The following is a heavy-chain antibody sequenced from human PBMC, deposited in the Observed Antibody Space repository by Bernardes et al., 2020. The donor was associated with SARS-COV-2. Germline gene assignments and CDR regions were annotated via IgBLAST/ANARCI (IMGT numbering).Heavy chain of an antibody. J-gene: IGHJ3*01. D-gene: IGHD6-6*01. CDR1: GFTFSSFT. CDR2: ISSRSSYI. Sequence: GGSLRLSCAASGFTFSSFTMKWVRQAPGKGLEWVSSISSRSSYIYYADSVKGRFTISRDNARNTVYLHMTSLRADDTAMYYCVTLGQLVLYASDVWGQGTMVSVSS. CDR3: VTLGQLVLYASDV. V-gene: IGHV3-21*01.